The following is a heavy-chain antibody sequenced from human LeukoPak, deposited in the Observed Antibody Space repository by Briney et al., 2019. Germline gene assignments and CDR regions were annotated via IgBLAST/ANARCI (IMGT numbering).Heavy chain of an antibody. Sequence: ASVRVSCKASGGTFSSYAISGVRQAPGQGLEWMGGINPIFGTANYAEKFQGRDTITADKSTSTAYMELSSLRSEDTAVYYCARGRKGGSYREGYYYYNMDVGGKGTTVTVSS. D-gene: IGHD1-26*01. CDR1: GGTFSSYA. J-gene: IGHJ6*03. V-gene: IGHV1-69*06. CDR3: ARGRKGGSYREGYYYYNMDV. CDR2: INPIFGTA.